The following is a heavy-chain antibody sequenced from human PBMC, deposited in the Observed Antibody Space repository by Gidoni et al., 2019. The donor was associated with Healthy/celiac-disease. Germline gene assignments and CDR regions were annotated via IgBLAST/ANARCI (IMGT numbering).Heavy chain of an antibody. J-gene: IGHJ6*02. Sequence: QVQLVQSGAEVTKPGSSVKVSCKASGGPFSSYAISWVRQAPGQGLEWMGGIIPIFGTANYAQKFQGRVTITADKSTSTAYMELSSLRSEDTAVYYCARDLTGTTISEVLRDQQNYYYYGMDVWGQGTTVTVSS. CDR2: IIPIFGTA. CDR1: GGPFSSYA. V-gene: IGHV1-69*06. CDR3: ARDLTGTTISEVLRDQQNYYYYGMDV. D-gene: IGHD1-7*01.